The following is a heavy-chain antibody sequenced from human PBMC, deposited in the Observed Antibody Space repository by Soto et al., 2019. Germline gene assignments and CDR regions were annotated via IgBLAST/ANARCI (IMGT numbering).Heavy chain of an antibody. J-gene: IGHJ6*02. Sequence: PSETLSLTCTVSGGSISSSSYYWGWIRQPPGKELEWIGSIYYSGSTDYNPSLKSRVSISVDTSKNQFSLKLSSVTAADTAVYFCANEHKTITIFGVGGMDVWGQGTTVTVSS. V-gene: IGHV4-39*01. D-gene: IGHD3-3*01. CDR3: ANEHKTITIFGVGGMDV. CDR2: IYYSGST. CDR1: GGSISSSSYY.